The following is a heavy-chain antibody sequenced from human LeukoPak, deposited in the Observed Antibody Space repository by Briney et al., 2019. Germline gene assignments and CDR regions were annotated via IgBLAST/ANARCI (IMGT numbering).Heavy chain of an antibody. CDR2: ISSTGDYI. V-gene: IGHV3-21*01. Sequence: PGGSLRLSCAASGYTFRHYSINWIRQAPGKGLEWVSSISSTGDYIYYADSVRGRFTISRDNAKSSLFLQMDSLGAEDTAVYYCVSGNDPDSAWESYRLDAFYSWGQGTTVIVSS. D-gene: IGHD3-16*02. CDR3: VSGNDPDSAWESYRLDAFYS. J-gene: IGHJ3*02. CDR1: GYTFRHYS.